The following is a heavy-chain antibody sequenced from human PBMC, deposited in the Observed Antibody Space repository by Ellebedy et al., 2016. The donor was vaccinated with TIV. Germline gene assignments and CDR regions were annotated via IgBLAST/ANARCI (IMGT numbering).Heavy chain of an antibody. CDR2: IYHRGST. J-gene: IGHJ4*02. V-gene: IGHV4-30-2*01. CDR3: ARGQGRRKATDY. CDR1: GGSISSGGYS. Sequence: SETLSLTXAVSGGSISSGGYSWSWIRQPPGKGLEWIGYIYHRGSTYYNPSLKSRVTISVDTSKNQFSLKLRSVTAADTAVYYCARGQGRRKATDYWGQGTLVTVSS. D-gene: IGHD5-12*01.